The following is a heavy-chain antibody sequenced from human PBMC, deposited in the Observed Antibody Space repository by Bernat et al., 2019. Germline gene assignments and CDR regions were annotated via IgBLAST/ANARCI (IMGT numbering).Heavy chain of an antibody. Sequence: QVQLVESGGGLVKPGGSLRLSCAASGFTFSDYYMSWIRQAPGKGLEWVSDISSSGSTIYYADSVKGRFTISRDNAKNSLYLQMNSLRAEDTAVYYCAGDKWLANHYYYYGIDVWGQGTTVTVSS. CDR3: AGDKWLANHYYYYGIDV. V-gene: IGHV3-11*01. D-gene: IGHD6-19*01. J-gene: IGHJ6*02. CDR1: GFTFSDYY. CDR2: ISSSGSTI.